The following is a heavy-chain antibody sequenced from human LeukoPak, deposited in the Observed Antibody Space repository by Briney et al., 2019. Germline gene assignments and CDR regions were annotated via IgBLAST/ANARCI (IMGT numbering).Heavy chain of an antibody. V-gene: IGHV4-59*01. CDR1: DVSISSYY. J-gene: IGHJ3*02. Sequence: SETLSLTCTVSDVSISSYYWNWIRQPPGKGLEWIGYIFYSGSTNYNPSLKSRVTISVDTSKNQFSLKLSSVTAADTAVYYCARGHHPYYDFWSGYYTGIGQDAFDIWGQGTMVTVSS. CDR2: IFYSGST. CDR3: ARGHHPYYDFWSGYYTGIGQDAFDI. D-gene: IGHD3-3*01.